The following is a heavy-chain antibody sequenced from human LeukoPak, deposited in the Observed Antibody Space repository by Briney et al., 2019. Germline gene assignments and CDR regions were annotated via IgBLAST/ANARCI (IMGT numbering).Heavy chain of an antibody. Sequence: GGSLRLSCAASGFSVSRNFMSWVRQAPGKGLQWVSVIYSDDRTYYTDSVKGRFTISRDNSRNTLYLQMNSLRAEDTAVYYCARAFVFDYWGQGTLVTVSS. CDR3: ARAFVFDY. V-gene: IGHV3-66*01. J-gene: IGHJ4*02. CDR2: IYSDDRT. CDR1: GFSVSRNF.